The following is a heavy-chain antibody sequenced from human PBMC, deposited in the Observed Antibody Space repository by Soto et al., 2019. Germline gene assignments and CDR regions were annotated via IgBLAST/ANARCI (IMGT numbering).Heavy chain of an antibody. D-gene: IGHD1-1*01. CDR1: GFMFSSAW. Sequence: HLVESGGDLVKPGGSLRLSCAASGFMFSSAWMSWVRQAPGKGLEWVGRIKSKRDGGTTDYAPPVKGRFVISRDDSKNTRYLQMNSLKTDDTAVYYCVEGWNDFWGQGTLVAVSS. J-gene: IGHJ4*02. V-gene: IGHV3-15*01. CDR2: IKSKRDGGTT. CDR3: VEGWNDF.